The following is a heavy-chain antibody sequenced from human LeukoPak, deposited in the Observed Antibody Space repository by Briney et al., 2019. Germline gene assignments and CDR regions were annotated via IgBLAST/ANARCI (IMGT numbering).Heavy chain of an antibody. CDR3: ATAGLIAVARLPDWFDP. CDR2: IIPIFGTA. CDR1: GGTFSSYA. Sequence: SVKVSCKASGGTFSSYAISWVRQAPGQGLEWMGGIIPIFGTANYAQKFQGRVTITTDESTSTAYMELSSLRSEDTAVYYRATAGLIAVARLPDWFDPWGQGTLVTVSS. V-gene: IGHV1-69*05. D-gene: IGHD6-19*01. J-gene: IGHJ5*02.